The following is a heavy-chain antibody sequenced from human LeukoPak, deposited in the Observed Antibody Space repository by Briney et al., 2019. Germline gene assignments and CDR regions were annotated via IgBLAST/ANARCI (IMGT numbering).Heavy chain of an antibody. D-gene: IGHD6-6*01. Sequence: SETLSLTCTVSGGSISTYYWNWIRQPPGKGLEWIGYTYHSGSTNYNPSLQSRVTTSVDTSKNQFSLNLNSVTAADTAVYYCARGGAARLHFQNWGQGTLVTVSS. J-gene: IGHJ1*01. CDR2: TYHSGST. V-gene: IGHV4-59*13. CDR3: ARGGAARLHFQN. CDR1: GGSISTYY.